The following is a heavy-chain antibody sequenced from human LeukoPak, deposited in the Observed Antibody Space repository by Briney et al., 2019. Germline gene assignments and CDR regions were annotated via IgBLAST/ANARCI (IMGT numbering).Heavy chain of an antibody. V-gene: IGHV4-38-2*01. CDR2: VNQGGST. CDR3: ARHPPPYDFWSGLVFDF. D-gene: IGHD3-3*01. J-gene: IGHJ3*01. CDR1: GYSISSGYY. Sequence: PSESLSLTRVVAGYSISSGYYWGWIRQPPGKGLEWIGSVNQGGSTYYIRSLKGRATVSVDTPKNQFSLKLSSVTDADTAIYYCARHPPPYDFWSGLVFDFWGQGTMVTVSS.